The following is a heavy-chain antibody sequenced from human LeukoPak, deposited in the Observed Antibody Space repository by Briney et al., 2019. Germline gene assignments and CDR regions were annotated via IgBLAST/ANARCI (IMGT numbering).Heavy chain of an antibody. CDR2: IYHSGST. CDR3: ARDRSVTVTTSGWFDP. V-gene: IGHV4-38-2*02. D-gene: IGHD4-17*01. CDR1: GYSISSGYY. J-gene: IGHJ5*02. Sequence: SETLSLTCTVSGYSISSGYYWGWIRQPPGKGLEWIGSIYHSGSTYYNPSPKSRVTISVDTSKNQFSLKLSSVTAADTAVYYCARDRSVTVTTSGWFDPWGQGTLVTVSS.